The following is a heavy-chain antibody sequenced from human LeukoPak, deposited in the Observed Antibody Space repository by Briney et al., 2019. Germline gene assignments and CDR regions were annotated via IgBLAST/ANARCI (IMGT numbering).Heavy chain of an antibody. CDR3: VRETSTPDAFDI. J-gene: IGHJ3*02. CDR2: IWYDGGNE. CDR1: GFTFSSYG. V-gene: IGHV3-33*01. Sequence: GRSLRLSCAASGFTFSSYGMHWVRQAPGKGLEWVAVIWYDGGNEYYADSVKGRFTISRDNSKNTLYLQMNSLRGEDTAVYYCVRETSTPDAFDIWGQGTMVTVSS. D-gene: IGHD5/OR15-5a*01.